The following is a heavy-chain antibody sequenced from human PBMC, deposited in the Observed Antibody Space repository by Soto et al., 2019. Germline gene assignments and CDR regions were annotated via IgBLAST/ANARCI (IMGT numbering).Heavy chain of an antibody. CDR1: GFTFSSYW. D-gene: IGHD5-12*01. J-gene: IGHJ4*02. CDR2: IKGDGSET. Sequence: PGGSLRLSCAAYGFTFSSYWMHWVRQAPGKGLVWVSRIKGDGSETNYADSVKGRFTISRDNAKNTLYLQLNSLRAEDTAVYYCLRGNSGYGNFDYWGQGTRVTVSS. CDR3: LRGNSGYGNFDY. V-gene: IGHV3-74*01.